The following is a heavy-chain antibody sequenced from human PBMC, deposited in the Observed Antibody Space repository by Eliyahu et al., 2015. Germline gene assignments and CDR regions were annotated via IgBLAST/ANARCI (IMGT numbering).Heavy chain of an antibody. D-gene: IGHD3-10*01. CDR1: GFXVSNYW. CDR2: IKGDGSQK. V-gene: IGHV3-7*04. Sequence: EMQLVESGGGLVQPGGSLRLSCAASGFXVSNYWMSWVRQIPGKGLEWVGTIKGDGSQKYYVGSVDGRFXISKDXAKNSLYLQMNSLRVEDTAIYYCTRDPEVFIGHGNVDYWGQGTLVTVSS. J-gene: IGHJ4*02. CDR3: TRDPEVFIGHGNVDY.